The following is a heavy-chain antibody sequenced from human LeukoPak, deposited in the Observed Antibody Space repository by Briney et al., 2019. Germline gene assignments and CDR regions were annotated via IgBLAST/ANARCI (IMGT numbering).Heavy chain of an antibody. J-gene: IGHJ4*02. CDR1: GGSVSSGNYF. CDR2: INYIGST. CDR3: ARLSKGQYFDYVFDY. D-gene: IGHD3-9*01. V-gene: IGHV4-39*01. Sequence: SETLSLTCSVSGGSVSSGNYFWGWIRQPPGKGLEWIGNINYIGSTAYNPSLKSRATMSVDTSKNQFSLKMTSVTAADTAVYYCARLSKGQYFDYVFDYWGQGTLVTVSS.